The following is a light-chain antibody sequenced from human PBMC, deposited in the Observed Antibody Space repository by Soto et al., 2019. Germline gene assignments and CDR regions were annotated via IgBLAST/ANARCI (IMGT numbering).Light chain of an antibody. Sequence: QSALTQPGSVSGSPGQSITISCTGTSSDVGNYNHVSWYQQHPGKAPKLMIYEVSKRPSGVPNRFSGSKSGNTASLTISGLQAEDEADYYCCSYAGSSTWVFGTGTKVTVL. CDR1: SSDVGNYNH. CDR2: EVS. V-gene: IGLV2-23*02. CDR3: CSYAGSSTWV. J-gene: IGLJ1*01.